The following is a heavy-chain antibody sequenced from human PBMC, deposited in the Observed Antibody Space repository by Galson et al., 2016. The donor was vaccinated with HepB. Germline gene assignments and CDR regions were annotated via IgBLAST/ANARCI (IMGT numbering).Heavy chain of an antibody. CDR2: IEIGGNT. Sequence: SLRLSCAASGFAVSSHDMSWIRQAPGKGLEWVSLIEIGGNTYYADSVKGRFTVSRDNSKNTLYLQRNSLRAEDTAIYYCVSWISLISYWGQGTLVTVSS. J-gene: IGHJ4*02. CDR1: GFAVSSHD. CDR3: VSWISLISY. V-gene: IGHV3-53*01. D-gene: IGHD2-2*03.